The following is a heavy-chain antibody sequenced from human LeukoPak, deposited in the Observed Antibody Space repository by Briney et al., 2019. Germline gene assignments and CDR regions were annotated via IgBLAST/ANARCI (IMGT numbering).Heavy chain of an antibody. V-gene: IGHV3-33*01. D-gene: IGHD3-22*01. J-gene: IGHJ4*02. Sequence: PGGSLRLSCAASGFTFSSYGMHWVRQAPGKGLEWVAVIWYDGGNKNYADSVKGRFTISRDNSKNTLYLQMNSLRAEDTAVYYCARWYYYDNSGSPDYWGQGTLVTVSS. CDR3: ARWYYYDNSGSPDY. CDR1: GFTFSSYG. CDR2: IWYDGGNK.